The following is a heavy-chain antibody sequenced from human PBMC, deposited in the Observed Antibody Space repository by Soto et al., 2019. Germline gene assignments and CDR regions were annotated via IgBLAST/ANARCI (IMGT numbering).Heavy chain of an antibody. D-gene: IGHD3-10*01. J-gene: IGHJ5*02. CDR3: ARYGSGSSVWFDP. Sequence: SETLSLTCAVYGGSFSGYYWSWIRPPPGKGLEWIGEINHSGSTNYNPSLKSRVTISVDTSKNQFSLKLSSVTAADTAVYYCARYGSGSSVWFDPWGQGTLVTVSS. CDR2: INHSGST. CDR1: GGSFSGYY. V-gene: IGHV4-34*01.